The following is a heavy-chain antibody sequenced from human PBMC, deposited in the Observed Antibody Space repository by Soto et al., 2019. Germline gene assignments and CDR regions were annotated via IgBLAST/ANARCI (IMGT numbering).Heavy chain of an antibody. Sequence: GGSLRLSCAASGFSFSDYYMTWIRQAPGKGLEWVSYTSSSGSTKYYADSVKGRFTISRDNSKNTLYLQMNSLRAEDTAVYYCARASRNYYDSSGYLYYFDYWGQGTLVTVSS. V-gene: IGHV3-11*04. J-gene: IGHJ4*02. CDR3: ARASRNYYDSSGYLYYFDY. CDR2: TSSSGSTK. CDR1: GFSFSDYY. D-gene: IGHD3-22*01.